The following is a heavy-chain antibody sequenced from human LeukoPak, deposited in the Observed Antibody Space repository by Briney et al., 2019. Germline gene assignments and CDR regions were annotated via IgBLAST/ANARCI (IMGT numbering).Heavy chain of an antibody. J-gene: IGHJ6*03. CDR3: ARARTGTTNYYYYYMDV. D-gene: IGHD1-7*01. V-gene: IGHV1-69*02. CDR1: GYTFTSYY. Sequence: GASVKVSCKASGYTFTSYYMHWVRQAPGQGLEWMGRIIPILGIANYAQKFQGRVTITADKSTSTAYMELSSLRSEDTAVYYCARARTGTTNYYYYYMDVWGKGTTVTVSS. CDR2: IIPILGIA.